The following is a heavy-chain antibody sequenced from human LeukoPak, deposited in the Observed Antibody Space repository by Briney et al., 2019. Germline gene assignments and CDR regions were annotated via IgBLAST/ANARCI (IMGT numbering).Heavy chain of an antibody. CDR2: INSAGSYI. J-gene: IGHJ4*02. CDR1: GFTFSSYS. CDR3: ARDLGGSGNLYFDY. Sequence: GGSLRLSCAASGFTFSSYSMNWVRQAPGKGLKWVSSINSAGSYIYYADSMKGRFTISRDNAKKSLYLQMNSLRAEDTAVYYCARDLGGSGNLYFDYWGQGTLVTVPS. V-gene: IGHV3-21*01. D-gene: IGHD3-10*01.